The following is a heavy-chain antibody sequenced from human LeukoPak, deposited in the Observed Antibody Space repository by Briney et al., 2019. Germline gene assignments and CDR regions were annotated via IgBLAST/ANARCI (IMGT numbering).Heavy chain of an antibody. V-gene: IGHV3-30*04. J-gene: IGHJ6*03. Sequence: GRSLRLSCAASGFTFSSYAMHWVRQAPGKGLEWVAVISYDGSNKYYADSVKGRFTISRDNSKNTLYLQMNSLRAEDTAAYYCARDNRYYYYMDVWGKGTTVTVSS. CDR1: GFTFSSYA. CDR3: ARDNRYYYYMDV. CDR2: ISYDGSNK. D-gene: IGHD1-14*01.